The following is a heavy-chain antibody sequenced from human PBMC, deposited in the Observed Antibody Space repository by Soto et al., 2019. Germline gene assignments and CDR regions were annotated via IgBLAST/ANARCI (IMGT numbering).Heavy chain of an antibody. Sequence: GGTLRLSCAASRFTFSSYAISCVRQAPRKGLEWVSAISGSGGSTYYADSVKGRFTISRDNSKNTLYLQMNSLRAEDTAVYYCGNSGFICYPVYWGQGALDTASS. J-gene: IGHJ4*01. D-gene: IGHD3-10*02. V-gene: IGHV3-23*01. CDR1: RFTFSSYA. CDR2: ISGSGGST. CDR3: GNSGFICYPVY.